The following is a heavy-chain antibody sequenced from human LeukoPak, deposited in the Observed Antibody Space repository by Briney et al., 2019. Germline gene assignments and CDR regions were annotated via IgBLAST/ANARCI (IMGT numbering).Heavy chain of an antibody. CDR1: GFTFSSYE. J-gene: IGHJ4*02. V-gene: IGHV3-48*03. Sequence: GGSLRLSCAASGFTFSSYEMNWVRQAPGKGLEWVSYISSSGRTIKYADFVKGRFTISRDNAKNSLYLQMNSLRAEDTAVYYCARDGAGGAVDHWGQGTLVTVSS. CDR2: ISSSGRTI. D-gene: IGHD3-10*01. CDR3: ARDGAGGAVDH.